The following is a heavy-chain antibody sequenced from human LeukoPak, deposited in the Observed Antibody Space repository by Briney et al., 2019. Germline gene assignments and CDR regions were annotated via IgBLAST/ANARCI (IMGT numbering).Heavy chain of an antibody. J-gene: IGHJ6*02. D-gene: IGHD1-26*01. CDR1: RFTFSSYW. Sequence: GGSLRLSCAASRFTFSSYWMHWVRQAPGKGLVWVSRINSDGSSTNYADSVKGRFTISRENAKNTLYMQMNSLRAEDTAVYYCARDWDTDGMDVWGQGTTVTVSS. CDR3: ARDWDTDGMDV. V-gene: IGHV3-74*01. CDR2: INSDGSST.